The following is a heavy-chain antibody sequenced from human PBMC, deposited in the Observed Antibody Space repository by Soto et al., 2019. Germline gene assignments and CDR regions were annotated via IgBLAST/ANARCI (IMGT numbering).Heavy chain of an antibody. CDR3: TTPNWNDAFDI. J-gene: IGHJ3*02. V-gene: IGHV3-15*01. Sequence: GGSLRLSCAASGFTFSNAWMSWVRQAPGKGLEWVGRIKSKTDGGTTDYAAPVKGRFTISRDDSKNTLYLQMNSLKTEYTAVYYCTTPNWNDAFDIWGQGTMVTVSS. D-gene: IGHD1-20*01. CDR1: GFTFSNAW. CDR2: IKSKTDGGTT.